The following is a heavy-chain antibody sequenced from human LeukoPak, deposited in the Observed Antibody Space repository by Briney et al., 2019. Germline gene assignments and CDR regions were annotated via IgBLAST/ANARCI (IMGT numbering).Heavy chain of an antibody. CDR2: ISPIGDST. D-gene: IGHD2-2*01. CDR1: RDTFTSFY. V-gene: IGHV1-46*01. J-gene: IGHJ4*02. Sequence: ASVKVSGKGSRDTFTSFYVHWVRQAPGQGLEWMGLISPIGDSTEYSQKFQDRVTMTRDTPTSTAYMELRRLRSEDTAVYYCATSSGYQLYDYWGQGTLVTVSS. CDR3: ATSSGYQLYDY.